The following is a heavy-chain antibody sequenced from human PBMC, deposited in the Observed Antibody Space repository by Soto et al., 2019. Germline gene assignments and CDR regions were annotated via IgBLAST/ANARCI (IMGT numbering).Heavy chain of an antibody. D-gene: IGHD3-22*01. V-gene: IGHV4-34*01. CDR3: ARGLATRGGVFIPTHNWFDP. J-gene: IGHJ5*02. Sequence: SETLSLTCAVYGGSFSGYYWSWIRQPPGKGLEWIGEINHSGSTDYNPSLKSRVTISVDTSKNQFSLKLSSVTAADTAVYYCARGLATRGGVFIPTHNWFDPWGQGTLVIVSS. CDR2: INHSGST. CDR1: GGSFSGYY.